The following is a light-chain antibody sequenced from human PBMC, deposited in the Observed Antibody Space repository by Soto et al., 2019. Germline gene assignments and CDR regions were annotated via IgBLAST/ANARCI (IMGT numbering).Light chain of an antibody. CDR1: SSNFGSNY. CDR3: AAWDDSLRV. V-gene: IGLV1-47*01. J-gene: IGLJ3*02. CDR2: RNN. Sequence: QSVLTQPPSASGTPGQRVTISCSGSSSNFGSNYVCWYQQLPGTAPKLLIYRNNHRPSGVPDRFSGSKSGTSASLAISGLRSEDEADYYCAAWDDSLRVFGGGTKLTVL.